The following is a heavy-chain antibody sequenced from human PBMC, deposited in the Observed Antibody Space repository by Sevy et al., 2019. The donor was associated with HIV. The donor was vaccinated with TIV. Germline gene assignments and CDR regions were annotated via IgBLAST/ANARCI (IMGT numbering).Heavy chain of an antibody. CDR2: ISGISNYI. D-gene: IGHD2-2*02. J-gene: IGHJ3*02. Sequence: GGSLRLSCAASGFTFSSYSMNWVRQAPGKGLEWVSSISGISNYIYYADSMKGRFTVSRDNARNSLYLQMNSRRAEETAVYYCARNNCSITNCYMGDVFDIWGQGTMVTVSS. V-gene: IGHV3-21*01. CDR3: ARNNCSITNCYMGDVFDI. CDR1: GFTFSSYS.